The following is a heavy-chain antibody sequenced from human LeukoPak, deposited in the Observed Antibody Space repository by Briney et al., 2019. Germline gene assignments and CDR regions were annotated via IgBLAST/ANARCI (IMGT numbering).Heavy chain of an antibody. CDR3: ARHPTKWELRLSLDY. J-gene: IGHJ4*02. CDR2: INHSGST. CDR1: GGSFSAYY. V-gene: IGHV4-34*01. Sequence: SETLSLTCAVYGGSFSAYYWSWIRQPPGKGLEWIGEINHSGSTNYNPSLKGRVVISVDTSKSQFSLNMTSVAAADTAVYYCARHPTKWELRLSLDYWGQGTLVTVSS. D-gene: IGHD1-26*01.